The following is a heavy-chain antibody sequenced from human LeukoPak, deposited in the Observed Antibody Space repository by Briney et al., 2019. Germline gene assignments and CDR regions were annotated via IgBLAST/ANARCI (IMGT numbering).Heavy chain of an antibody. CDR2: ISSSGRTT. CDR3: ARVGQQLGAPASDY. J-gene: IGHJ4*02. V-gene: IGHV3-11*04. D-gene: IGHD6-13*01. Sequence: KPGGSLRLSCTASTFTFSDYDMGWVRQAPGKGLEWASYISSSGRTTHYADSVKGRFTISRDNAKNSLYLQMNSLRAEDKAVYYCARVGQQLGAPASDYWGQGTLVTVSS. CDR1: TFTFSDYD.